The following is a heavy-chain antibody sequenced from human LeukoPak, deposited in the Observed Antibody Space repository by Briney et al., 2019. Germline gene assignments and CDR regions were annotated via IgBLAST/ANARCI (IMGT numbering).Heavy chain of an antibody. V-gene: IGHV1-2*02. CDR3: ARALNGSPGRYNWFDP. CDR2: INPNSGGT. J-gene: IGHJ5*02. CDR1: GYTFTSYG. D-gene: IGHD1-26*01. Sequence: ASVKVSCKASGYTFTSYGISWVRQAPGQGLEWMGWINPNSGGTNYAQKFQGRVTMTRDTSISTAYMELSRLRSDDTAVYYCARALNGSPGRYNWFDPWGQGTLVTVSS.